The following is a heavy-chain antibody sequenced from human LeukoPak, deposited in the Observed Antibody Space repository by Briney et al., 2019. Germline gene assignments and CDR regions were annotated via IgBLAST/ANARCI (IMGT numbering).Heavy chain of an antibody. J-gene: IGHJ2*01. CDR1: GFTFSSHD. D-gene: IGHD3-10*01. CDR3: ARGRTRATIKWFIDL. V-gene: IGHV3-13*01. CDR2: IGPAGDA. Sequence: GGSLRLSCAASGFTFSSHDMHWVRQVTGKGLEWVSAIGPAGDAYYATSVKGRFTVSRENAKNSLYLQMNSLRAGDTAVYYCARGRTRATIKWFIDLWGRGTLVTVSS.